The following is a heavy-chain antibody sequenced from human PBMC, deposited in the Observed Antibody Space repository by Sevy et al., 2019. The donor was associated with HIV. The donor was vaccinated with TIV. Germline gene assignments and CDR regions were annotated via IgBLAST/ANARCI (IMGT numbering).Heavy chain of an antibody. D-gene: IGHD3-16*01. J-gene: IGHJ4*02. CDR1: GFSFSTYW. CDR3: VREGLGGFSYSLAC. Sequence: GGSLRLSCAASGFSFSTYWMTWVRQAPGKGLEWVATMNQDGTERDYVDSVKGRFTISRDNTKTSLFLQMNSLSAEDTGVYYCVREGLGGFSYSLACWGQGTLVTVSS. CDR2: MNQDGTER. V-gene: IGHV3-7*01.